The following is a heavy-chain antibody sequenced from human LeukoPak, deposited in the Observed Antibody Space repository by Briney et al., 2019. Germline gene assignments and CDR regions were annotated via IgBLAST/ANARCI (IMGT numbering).Heavy chain of an antibody. D-gene: IGHD4-23*01. CDR3: ARGRPHGNDY. Sequence: QTGGSLRLSCAASGFTFSNYWMNWVRQAPGKGLVWVSRIASDGSSTTYADSVKGRFSISRDNAKNTLYLQMNSLRVEDTAVYYCARGRPHGNDYWGQGTLVTVSS. J-gene: IGHJ4*02. CDR2: IASDGSST. V-gene: IGHV3-74*01. CDR1: GFTFSNYW.